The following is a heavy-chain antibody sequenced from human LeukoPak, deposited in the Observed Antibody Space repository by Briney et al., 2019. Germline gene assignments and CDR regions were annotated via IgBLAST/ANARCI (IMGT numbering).Heavy chain of an antibody. CDR1: GFLFSDYY. Sequence: GVSVRLFCAVSGFLFSDYYMRWTPDARGKALVGVSYISYSGNTIYYADSVKGRFTISRDNAKNSLYLQMNSLRAEDTAVYYCATLYDFWSGYLDYWGQGTLVTVSS. V-gene: IGHV3-11*01. D-gene: IGHD3-3*01. J-gene: IGHJ4*02. CDR2: ISYSGNTI. CDR3: ATLYDFWSGYLDY.